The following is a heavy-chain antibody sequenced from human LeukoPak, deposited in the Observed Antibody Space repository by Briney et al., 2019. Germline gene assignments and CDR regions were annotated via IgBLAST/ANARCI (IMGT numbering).Heavy chain of an antibody. D-gene: IGHD1-26*01. J-gene: IGHJ4*02. CDR3: ARDLHSGAYTFDY. CDR2: ISGSSSTI. CDR1: GFAFSSFS. Sequence: PGGSLRLSCAASGFAFSSFSMNWVRQAPGKGLEWVSYISGSSSTIHYADSVKGRFTISRDSAKNSLYLQMNSQRDEDTAVYYCARDLHSGAYTFDYWGQGTLVTVSS. V-gene: IGHV3-48*02.